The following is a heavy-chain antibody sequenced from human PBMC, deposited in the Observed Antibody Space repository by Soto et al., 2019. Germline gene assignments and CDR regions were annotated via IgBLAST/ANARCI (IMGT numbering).Heavy chain of an antibody. CDR2: IYSIGST. CDR1: GGSISSSSY. CDR3: RRSSRYSTDV. V-gene: IGHV4-39*01. Sequence: QLQLQESGPGLVKPSETLSLTCTVSGGSISSSSYWGWIRQPPGKGLEWIGSIYSIGSTYYNPSLKSRVTISVDTSKNQFSLKLSSVTAGDTAVYYCRRSSRYSTDVWGQGTTVTVSS. J-gene: IGHJ6*02. D-gene: IGHD6-13*01.